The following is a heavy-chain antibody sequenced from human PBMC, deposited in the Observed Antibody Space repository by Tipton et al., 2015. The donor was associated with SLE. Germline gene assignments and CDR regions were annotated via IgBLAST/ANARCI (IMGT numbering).Heavy chain of an antibody. CDR2: ISSNSSYI. V-gene: IGHV3-21*01. J-gene: IGHJ4*02. CDR1: GFTFNNNA. CDR3: ATSPTPRDPSWPFFDY. Sequence: SLRLSCAASGFTFNNNAMTWVRQAPGKGLEWVSSISSNSSYIYYADSVKGRFTISRDNAKNSLYLQMNSLRAEDTAVYYCATSPTPRDPSWPFFDYWGQGAPATGSS.